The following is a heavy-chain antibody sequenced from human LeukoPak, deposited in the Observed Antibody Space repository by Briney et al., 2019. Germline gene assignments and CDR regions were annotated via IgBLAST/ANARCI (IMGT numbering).Heavy chain of an antibody. CDR1: GFTFDDYG. CDR2: INWNGGST. CDR3: ARNPVTMVRGVIITYYYYYMDV. D-gene: IGHD3-10*01. Sequence: GGSLRLSCAASGFTFDDYGMSWVRQAPGKGLEWVSGINWNGGSTGYADSVKGRFTISRDNAKNSLYLQMNSLRAEDTALYYCARNPVTMVRGVIITYYYYYMDVWGKGTTVTVSS. J-gene: IGHJ6*03. V-gene: IGHV3-20*04.